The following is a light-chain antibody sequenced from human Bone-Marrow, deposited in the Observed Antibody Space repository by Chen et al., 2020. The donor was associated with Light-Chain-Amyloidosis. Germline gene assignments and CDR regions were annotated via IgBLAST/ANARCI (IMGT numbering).Light chain of an antibody. CDR2: ATS. CDR3: QQYGTSPLT. V-gene: IGKV1-39*01. CDR1: QSVSRY. J-gene: IGKJ4*01. Sequence: DSQMTQSPSSLSASVGDRVTITCRSSQSVSRYLNWYQQKPGKAPKLLIYATSNLQSGVPSRFSGSGSETDFTLTINRLEPEDFAMYYCQQYGTSPLTFGGGTKVEIK.